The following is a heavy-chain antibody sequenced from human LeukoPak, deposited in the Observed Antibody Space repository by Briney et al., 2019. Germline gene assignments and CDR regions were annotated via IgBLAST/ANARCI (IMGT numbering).Heavy chain of an antibody. CDR1: GGTFSSYA. V-gene: IGHV1-69*01. CDR3: ARESPTRYSSSWYGQGIFDY. CDR2: IIPIFGTA. D-gene: IGHD6-13*01. Sequence: SVKVSCKASGGTFSSYAISWVRQAPGQGLEWMGGIIPIFGTANCAQKFQGRVTITADESTSTAYMELSSLRSEDTAVYYCARESPTRYSSSWYGQGIFDYWGQGTLVTVSS. J-gene: IGHJ4*02.